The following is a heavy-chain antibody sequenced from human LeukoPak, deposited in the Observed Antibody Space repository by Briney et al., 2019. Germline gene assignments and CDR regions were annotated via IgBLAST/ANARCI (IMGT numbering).Heavy chain of an antibody. Sequence: PSETLSLTCTVSGGSISSGDYYWSWIRQPPGKGLEWIGYIYYSGSTYYNPSLKSRVTISVDTSKNQFSLKLSSVTAADTAVYYCASRGIAARLGYYFDYWGQGTLVTVSS. CDR2: IYYSGST. V-gene: IGHV4-30-4*08. CDR1: GGSISSGDYY. CDR3: ASRGIAARLGYYFDY. J-gene: IGHJ4*02. D-gene: IGHD6-6*01.